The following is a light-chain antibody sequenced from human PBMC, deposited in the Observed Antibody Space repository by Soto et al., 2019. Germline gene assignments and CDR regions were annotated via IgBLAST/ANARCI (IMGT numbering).Light chain of an antibody. CDR1: SSDVGGYDY. CDR2: DVN. V-gene: IGLV2-14*03. CDR3: NSYSTSSTPLV. Sequence: QSALTQPASVSGSPGQSITISCTGTSSDVGGYDYVSWYQQHPGKAPRLMIYDVNYRPSGVSNRFSGSKSGNTASLTISGRQAEDEADYYCNSYSTSSTPLVFGGGTKLTVL. J-gene: IGLJ2*01.